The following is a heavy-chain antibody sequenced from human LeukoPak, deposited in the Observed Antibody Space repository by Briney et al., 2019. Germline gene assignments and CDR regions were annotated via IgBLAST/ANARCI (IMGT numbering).Heavy chain of an antibody. D-gene: IGHD3-22*01. J-gene: IGHJ4*02. CDR3: AKEGYDSSGYYWHYFDY. CDR2: ISGSGGST. Sequence: GGSLRLSCAASGFTVSSNYMSWVRQAPGKGLEWVSAISGSGGSTYYADSVKGRFTISRDNSKNTLYLQMNSLRAEDTAVYYCAKEGYDSSGYYWHYFDYWGQGTLVTVSS. V-gene: IGHV3-23*01. CDR1: GFTVSSNY.